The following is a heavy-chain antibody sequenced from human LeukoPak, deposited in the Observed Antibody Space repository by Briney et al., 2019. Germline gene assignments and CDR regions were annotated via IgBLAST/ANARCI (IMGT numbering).Heavy chain of an antibody. J-gene: IGHJ5*02. D-gene: IGHD6-19*01. CDR3: ARGRGSGHKENWFDP. CDR2: MNPNSGNT. V-gene: IGHV1-8*01. CDR1: GYTFTTYD. Sequence: GGSVKVSCKASGYTFTTYDINWGRQATGQGLEWMGWMNPNSGNTGYAQKFQGRVTMTRNTSITTAYMELSSLRSEDTAVYYCARGRGSGHKENWFDPWGQGTLVTVSS.